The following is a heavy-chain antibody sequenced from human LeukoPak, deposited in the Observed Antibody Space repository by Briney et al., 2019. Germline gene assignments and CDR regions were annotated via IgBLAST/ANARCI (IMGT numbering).Heavy chain of an antibody. J-gene: IGHJ4*02. Sequence: GGSLRLSCAASGFTVSSNYMSWVRQAPGKGLEWASVIYSGGSTYYADSVKGRFTISRDNAKNSLYLQMNSLRAEDTAVYYCARGQKYRSGYTVTELGSGYFDYWGQGTLVTVSS. D-gene: IGHD5-18*01. CDR1: GFTVSSNY. V-gene: IGHV3-53*01. CDR2: IYSGGST. CDR3: ARGQKYRSGYTVTELGSGYFDY.